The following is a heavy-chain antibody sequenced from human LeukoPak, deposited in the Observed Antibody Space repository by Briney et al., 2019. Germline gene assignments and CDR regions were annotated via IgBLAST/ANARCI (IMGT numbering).Heavy chain of an antibody. CDR2: TYYRSGWYT. CDR1: GDSVSSNNAA. Sequence: SQTLSLTCAISGDSVSSNNAAWNWIRQSPSRGLEWLGRTYYRSGWYTDYAVSVKSRITINPDTSKNQFSLQLNSVTPEDTAVYYCARDLAVNVYNFDYWGQGTLVTVSS. V-gene: IGHV6-1*01. D-gene: IGHD5-24*01. J-gene: IGHJ4*02. CDR3: ARDLAVNVYNFDY.